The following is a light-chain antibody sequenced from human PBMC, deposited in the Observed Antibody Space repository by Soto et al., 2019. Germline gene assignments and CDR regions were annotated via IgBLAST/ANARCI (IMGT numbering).Light chain of an antibody. CDR2: AAS. Sequence: DAQMTQSPSSLSASVGDSVTITCRASQSIGTYLDWYQHKPGKAPKLLIYAASSLQSGVPSRFSGSGSGTDFTLTISSLQPEDFATYYCQESHSTFGQETKLEIK. J-gene: IGKJ2*01. CDR1: QSIGTY. CDR3: QESHST. V-gene: IGKV1-39*01.